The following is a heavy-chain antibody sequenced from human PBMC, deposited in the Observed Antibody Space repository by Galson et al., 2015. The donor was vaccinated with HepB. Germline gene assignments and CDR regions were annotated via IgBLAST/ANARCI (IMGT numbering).Heavy chain of an antibody. J-gene: IGHJ4*02. V-gene: IGHV1-2*04. CDR2: INPNSGGT. Sequence: SVKVSCKASGYTFTGYYMHWVRQAPGQGLEWMGWINPNSGGTNYAQKFQGWVTMTRDTSISTAYMELSRLRSDDTAVYYCARDNCSGGRCYSSFDYWGQGTLVTVSS. CDR1: GYTFTGYY. D-gene: IGHD2-15*01. CDR3: ARDNCSGGRCYSSFDY.